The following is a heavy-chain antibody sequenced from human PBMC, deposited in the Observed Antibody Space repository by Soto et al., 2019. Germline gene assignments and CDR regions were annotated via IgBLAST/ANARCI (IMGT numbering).Heavy chain of an antibody. V-gene: IGHV3-53*01. CDR1: GFVVTDYY. CDR3: ARDQTDSGGYSDS. Sequence: EVQLVESGGGLIQPGGSLRLSCAASGFVVTDYYMSWVRQAPGKGLEWVAVFLIGGDTHYGESVKGRFTISRDNSKNTVYLQVSKLRAEDTAVYFCARDQTDSGGYSDSWGQGTLVTVSS. CDR2: FLIGGDT. D-gene: IGHD3-22*01. J-gene: IGHJ4*02.